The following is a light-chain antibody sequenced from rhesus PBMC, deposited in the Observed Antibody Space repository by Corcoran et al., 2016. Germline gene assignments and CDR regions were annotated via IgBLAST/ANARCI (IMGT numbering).Light chain of an antibody. V-gene: IGKV1-36*01. Sequence: DIQMTQSPASLSASVGDSVTVTCRASQAISNYLSWYQQKPGKPPKRLIYAASSLDSGVPSSFSGSGSGTEGTLPLSSLQPEDFAAYFCQQYNIKPYSFGQGTKIE. J-gene: IGKJ2*01. CDR2: AAS. CDR1: QAISNY. CDR3: QQYNIKPYS.